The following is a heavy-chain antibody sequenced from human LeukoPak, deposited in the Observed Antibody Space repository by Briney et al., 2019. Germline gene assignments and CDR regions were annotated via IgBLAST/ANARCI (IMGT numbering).Heavy chain of an antibody. CDR3: AKDYGGNFGDY. Sequence: GGSLRLSCAASGFTFSSYAMGWVRQAPGKGLEWVSAISGSGVSTYYADSVKGRFTISRDNSKNTLYLQMNSLRAEDTAVYYCAKDYGGNFGDYWGQGTLVTVSS. J-gene: IGHJ4*02. V-gene: IGHV3-23*01. D-gene: IGHD4-23*01. CDR2: ISGSGVST. CDR1: GFTFSSYA.